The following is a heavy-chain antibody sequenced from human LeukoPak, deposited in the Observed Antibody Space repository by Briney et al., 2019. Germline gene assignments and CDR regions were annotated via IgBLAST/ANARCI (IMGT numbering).Heavy chain of an antibody. J-gene: IGHJ3*02. CDR1: GGSFSGYY. Sequence: PSETLSLTCAVYGGSFSGYYWSWIRQPPGKGLEWIGEINHSGSTNYNPSLKSRVTISVDTSKNQFSLKLSSVTAADTAVYYCARDRYDYGDYGKSYDAFDIWGQGTMVTVSS. V-gene: IGHV4-34*01. CDR2: INHSGST. D-gene: IGHD4-17*01. CDR3: ARDRYDYGDYGKSYDAFDI.